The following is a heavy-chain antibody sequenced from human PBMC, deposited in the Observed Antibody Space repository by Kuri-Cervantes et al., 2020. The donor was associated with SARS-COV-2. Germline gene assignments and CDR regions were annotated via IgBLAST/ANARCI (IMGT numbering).Heavy chain of an antibody. J-gene: IGHJ6*03. CDR2: IYYSGST. CDR1: GGSISSGDYY. D-gene: IGHD3-10*01. Sequence: SETLSLTCTVSGGSISSGDYYWSWIRQPPGKGLEWIGYIYYSGSTYYNPSLKSRVTISVDTSKNQFSLKLSSVTAADTAVYYCARVGYYYGSGSYGPYYYYYYMDVWGKGTTVTVSS. V-gene: IGHV4-30-4*02. CDR3: ARVGYYYGSGSYGPYYYYYYMDV.